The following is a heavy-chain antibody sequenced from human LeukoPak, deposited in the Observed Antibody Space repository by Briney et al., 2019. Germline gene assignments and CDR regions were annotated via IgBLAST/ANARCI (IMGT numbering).Heavy chain of an antibody. CDR1: GGSISSSSHY. J-gene: IGHJ5*02. V-gene: IGHV4-39*07. D-gene: IGHD6-19*01. CDR3: ARDPKSAVAADWFDP. Sequence: SETLSLTCTVSGGSISSSSHYWVWIRQPPGKGLEWIGSIYYSGTTYYNPSLKSRVTISVDTSKNQFSLKLSSVTAADTAVYYCARDPKSAVAADWFDPWGQGTLVTVSS. CDR2: IYYSGTT.